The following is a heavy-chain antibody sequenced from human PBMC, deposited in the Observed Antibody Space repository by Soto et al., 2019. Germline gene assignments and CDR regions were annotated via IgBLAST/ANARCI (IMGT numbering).Heavy chain of an antibody. CDR2: IYYSGST. CDR1: GGSISSSSYY. Sequence: SETLSLTCTVSGGSISSSSYYWGWIRQPPGKGLEWIGSIYYSGSTYYNPSLKSRVTISVDTSKNQFSLKLSSVTAADTAVYYCARPLWEPDIAAAGTWWFDPWGQGTLVTVSS. J-gene: IGHJ5*02. V-gene: IGHV4-39*01. D-gene: IGHD6-13*01. CDR3: ARPLWEPDIAAAGTWWFDP.